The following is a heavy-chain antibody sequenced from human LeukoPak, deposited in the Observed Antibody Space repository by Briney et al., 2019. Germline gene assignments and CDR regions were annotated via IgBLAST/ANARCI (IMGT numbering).Heavy chain of an antibody. CDR2: IIPILGIA. D-gene: IGHD1-26*01. J-gene: IGHJ6*02. V-gene: IGHV1-69*04. CDR3: ARLVGDADGVPDYYGMDV. CDR1: GGTFSSYA. Sequence: GAPVKVSCKASGGTFSSYAISWVRQAPGQGLEWMGRIIPILGIANYAQKFQGRVTITADKSTSTAYMELSGLRSEDTAVYYCARLVGDADGVPDYYGMDVWGQGTTVTVSS.